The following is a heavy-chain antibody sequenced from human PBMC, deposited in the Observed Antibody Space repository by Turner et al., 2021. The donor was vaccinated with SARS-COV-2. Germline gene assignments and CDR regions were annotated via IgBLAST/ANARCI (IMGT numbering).Heavy chain of an antibody. CDR1: GFTFSSYS. CDR2: ISSSSSYI. J-gene: IGHJ4*02. Sequence: EVQLVESGGGLVNPAGSLRLSCSSSGFTFSSYSMNWVRQAPGKGLEWVSAISSSSSYIYYADSVKGRFTISRDNAKNSLYLQMNSLRAEDTAVYYCARELAGRFGGATEIDYWGQGTLVTVSS. V-gene: IGHV3-21*01. CDR3: ARELAGRFGGATEIDY. D-gene: IGHD1-26*01.